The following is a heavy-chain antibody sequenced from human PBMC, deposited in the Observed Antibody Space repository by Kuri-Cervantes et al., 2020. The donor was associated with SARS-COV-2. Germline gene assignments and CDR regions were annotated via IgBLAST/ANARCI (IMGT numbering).Heavy chain of an antibody. CDR3: ARDPSRGDFWSGYYSGGYFDY. J-gene: IGHJ4*02. D-gene: IGHD3-3*01. CDR1: GYTFTNFY. V-gene: IGHV1-46*01. CDR2: INPSDGWT. Sequence: ASVKVSCKASGYTFTNFYIHWVRQAPGQGFEWMGIINPSDGWTSYAQKFQGRVTVTSDTSTTTVYMEVTSLRSEDTAVYYCARDPSRGDFWSGYYSGGYFDYWGQGTLVTVSS.